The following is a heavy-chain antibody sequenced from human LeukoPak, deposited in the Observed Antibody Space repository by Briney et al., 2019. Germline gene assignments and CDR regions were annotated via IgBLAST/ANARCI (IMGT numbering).Heavy chain of an antibody. D-gene: IGHD3-10*01. J-gene: IGHJ4*02. CDR1: GGSISSSSYY. CDR3: ARDRYHYYGSGSYPYYFDY. Sequence: PSETLSLTCTVSGGSISSSSYYWGWIRQPPGKGLEWIGSIYYSGNTYYNPSLKSRVTISVDTSKNQFSLKLSSVTAADTAVYYCARDRYHYYGSGSYPYYFDYWGQGTLVTVSS. V-gene: IGHV4-39*07. CDR2: IYYSGNT.